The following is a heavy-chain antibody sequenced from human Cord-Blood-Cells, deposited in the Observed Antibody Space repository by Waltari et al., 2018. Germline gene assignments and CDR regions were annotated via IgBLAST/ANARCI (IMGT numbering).Heavy chain of an antibody. V-gene: IGHV4-61*01. Sequence: QVQLQESGPGLVKPSATLSLTCPVSGGSVSSGSYYWSWIRQPPGKGLEGIGYIYYRGSTDYNPSLRSRATISGDTSKNQFSLKLSSVTAADAAVDDCARYGGNARGMDVWGQGTTVTVSS. J-gene: IGHJ6*02. CDR2: IYYRGST. D-gene: IGHD2-15*01. CDR3: ARYGGNARGMDV. CDR1: GGSVSSGSYY.